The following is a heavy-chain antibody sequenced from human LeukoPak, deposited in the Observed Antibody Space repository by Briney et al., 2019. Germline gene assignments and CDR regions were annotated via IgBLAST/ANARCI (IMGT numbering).Heavy chain of an antibody. CDR2: ISSSSYYI. V-gene: IGHV3-21*01. J-gene: IGHJ4*02. CDR3: ARDSPYYDFWSGYFFDY. Sequence: GGSLRLSCAASGFTFSSYSVNWVRQAPGKGLEWVSSISSSSYYIYYADSMKGRFTISRGNAKNSLYLQMNSLRAEDTAVYYCARDSPYYDFWSGYFFDYWGQGTLVTVSS. D-gene: IGHD3-3*01. CDR1: GFTFSSYS.